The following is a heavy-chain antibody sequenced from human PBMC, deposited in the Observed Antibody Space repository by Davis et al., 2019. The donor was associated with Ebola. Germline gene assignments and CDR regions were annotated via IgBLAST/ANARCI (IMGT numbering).Heavy chain of an antibody. Sequence: GESLKISCAASGFTFSSYAMSWVRQAPGKGLEWVAVISYDGSNKYYADSVKGRFTISRDNSKNTLYLQMNSLRAEDTAVYYCANVDTALDYWGQGTLVTVSS. CDR3: ANVDTALDY. J-gene: IGHJ4*02. CDR1: GFTFSSYA. V-gene: IGHV3-30-3*01. CDR2: ISYDGSNK. D-gene: IGHD5-18*01.